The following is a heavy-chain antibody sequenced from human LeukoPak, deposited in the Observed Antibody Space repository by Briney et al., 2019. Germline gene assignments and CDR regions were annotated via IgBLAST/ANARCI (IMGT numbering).Heavy chain of an antibody. D-gene: IGHD6-13*01. V-gene: IGHV4-39*01. CDR1: GGSISSSSYY. CDR2: IYYSGST. Sequence: SETLSLTCTVSGGSISSSSYYWGWIRQPPGKGLEWIGSIYYSGSTYYNPPLKSRVTISVDTSKNQFSLKLSSVTAADTAVYYCARGGYSSSWRNSWFDPWGQGTLVTVSS. J-gene: IGHJ5*02. CDR3: ARGGYSSSWRNSWFDP.